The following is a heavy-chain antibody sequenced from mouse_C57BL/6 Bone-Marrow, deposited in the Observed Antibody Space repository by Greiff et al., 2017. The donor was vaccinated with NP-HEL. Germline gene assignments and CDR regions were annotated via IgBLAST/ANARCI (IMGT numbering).Heavy chain of an antibody. J-gene: IGHJ3*01. CDR3: TLIYYGYDGAY. Sequence: EVQVVESGAELVRPGASVKLSCTASGFNIKDDYMHWVKQRPEQGLEWIGWIDPENGDTEYASKFQGKATITADTSSNTAYLQLSSLTSEDTAVYYCTLIYYGYDGAYWGQGTLVTVSA. V-gene: IGHV14-4*01. CDR1: GFNIKDDY. CDR2: IDPENGDT. D-gene: IGHD2-2*01.